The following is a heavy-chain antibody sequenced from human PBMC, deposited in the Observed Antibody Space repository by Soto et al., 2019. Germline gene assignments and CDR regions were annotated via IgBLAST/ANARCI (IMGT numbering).Heavy chain of an antibody. CDR1: GGSVSSGSYY. D-gene: IGHD6-13*01. CDR2: IYYSGST. Sequence: SETLSLTCTVSGGSVSSGSYYWSWIRQPPGKGLEWIGYIYYSGSTNYNPSLKSRVTISEDTSKSQFSLKVNSMTAADTAVYYCARYRREAVAGYTLDNWGQGILVTVSS. CDR3: ARYRREAVAGYTLDN. V-gene: IGHV4-61*01. J-gene: IGHJ4*02.